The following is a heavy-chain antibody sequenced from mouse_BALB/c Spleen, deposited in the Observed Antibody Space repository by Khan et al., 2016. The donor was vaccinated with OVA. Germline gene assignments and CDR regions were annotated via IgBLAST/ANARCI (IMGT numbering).Heavy chain of an antibody. CDR2: INYSGSA. CDR3: ARDGSRYNYAMDY. V-gene: IGHV3-2*02. Sequence: VQLKQSGPGLVKPSQPLSLTCTVTGYSITSDYAWNWIRQFPGNKLEWMGYINYSGSANYNPALKSRISITRDTSKNQFFLQLNSVTTADSATYYCARDGSRYNYAMDYWGQGTSVTVSS. J-gene: IGHJ4*01. CDR1: GYSITSDYA. D-gene: IGHD2-3*01.